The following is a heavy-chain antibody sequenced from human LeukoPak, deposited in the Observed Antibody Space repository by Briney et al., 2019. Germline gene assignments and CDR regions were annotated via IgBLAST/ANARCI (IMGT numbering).Heavy chain of an antibody. CDR1: GFTFSSYW. CDR3: ARERVGSGYYYIRGYADF. J-gene: IGHJ4*02. D-gene: IGHD3-22*01. CDR2: IKQDGSEK. Sequence: GGSLRLSCAASGFTFSSYWMSWVRQAPGKGLEWVANIKQDGSEKYYVDSVKGRFTISRDNAKDSLYLQMNSLRAEDTAVYYCARERVGSGYYYIRGYADFWGQGTLVTVSS. V-gene: IGHV3-7*01.